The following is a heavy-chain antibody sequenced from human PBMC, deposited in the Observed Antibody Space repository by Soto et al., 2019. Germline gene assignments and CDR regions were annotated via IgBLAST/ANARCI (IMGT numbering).Heavy chain of an antibody. J-gene: IGHJ4*02. Sequence: EVQSVESGGGLVQPGGSLRLCCAASGFTFSSYWMSWVRQAPGKGLEWVANIKQDGSEIYYLDSVKGRFTISRDNAKNSLYLQMNSLRDEDTAVYYCASGWASLDYWGQGTLVTVSS. V-gene: IGHV3-7*03. D-gene: IGHD1-26*01. CDR2: IKQDGSEI. CDR1: GFTFSSYW. CDR3: ASGWASLDY.